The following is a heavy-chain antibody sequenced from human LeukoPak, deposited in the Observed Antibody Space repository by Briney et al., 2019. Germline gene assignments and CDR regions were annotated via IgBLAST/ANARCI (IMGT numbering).Heavy chain of an antibody. CDR3: ARSTTVTTSLYVYFDY. V-gene: IGHV1-18*01. CDR2: ISAYNGNT. D-gene: IGHD4-17*01. Sequence: ASVKVSCKASGYTFTSYGISWVRQAPGQGLEWMGWISAYNGNTNYAQKLQGRVTMTTDTSTSTAYMELRSLRSDDTAVYYCARSTTVTTSLYVYFDYWGQGTLVTVSS. J-gene: IGHJ4*02. CDR1: GYTFTSYG.